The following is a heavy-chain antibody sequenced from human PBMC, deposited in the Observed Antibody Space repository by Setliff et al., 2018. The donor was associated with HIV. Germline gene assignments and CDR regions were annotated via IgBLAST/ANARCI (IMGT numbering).Heavy chain of an antibody. CDR3: ARETPGGHWEDY. V-gene: IGHV1-46*01. D-gene: IGHD1-26*01. J-gene: IGHJ4*02. CDR1: GYTFITYY. CDR2: INPSGGST. Sequence: ASVKVSCKASGYTFITYYMHWVRQAPGQGLEWMGIINPSGGSTNYAQKFQGRVTMTRDTSTSTVYMDLRRLRSDDSAIYYCARETPGGHWEDYWGQGTLVTVSS.